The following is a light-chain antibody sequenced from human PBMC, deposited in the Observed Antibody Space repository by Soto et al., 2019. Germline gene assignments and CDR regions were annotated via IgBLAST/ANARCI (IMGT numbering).Light chain of an antibody. Sequence: DIQMTQSPSTLSASLPDGVDIXGRASQTISGWLAWYQQKPGKVPNLLIYDASSLQSGVPSRFSGSGSGTEFTLTISRLQPDDFATYYCQQYHSYAITFGQGTRLEIK. CDR2: DAS. J-gene: IGKJ5*01. CDR3: QQYHSYAIT. V-gene: IGKV1-5*01. CDR1: QTISGW.